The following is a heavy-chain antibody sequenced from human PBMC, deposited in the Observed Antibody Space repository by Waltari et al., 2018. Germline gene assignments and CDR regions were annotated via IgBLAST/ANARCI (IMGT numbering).Heavy chain of an antibody. D-gene: IGHD2-15*01. CDR1: GGSISSYY. CDR2: IYSSGTT. CDR3: ARDRYCSGGSCYGGGGAFDI. V-gene: IGHV4-59*01. Sequence: SETLSLTCTVSGGSISSYYWSWIRQPPGKGLEWIGYIYSSGTTNNNPSLKSRVTISVDTSKNQFSLKLSSVTAADTAVYYCARDRYCSGGSCYGGGGAFDIWGQGTMVTVSS. J-gene: IGHJ3*02.